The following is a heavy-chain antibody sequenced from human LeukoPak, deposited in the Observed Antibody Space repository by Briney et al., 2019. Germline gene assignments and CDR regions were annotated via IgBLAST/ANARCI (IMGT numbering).Heavy chain of an antibody. CDR3: ARDGSSSGYPEAWFDP. CDR1: GYTFTGYY. V-gene: IGHV1-46*01. J-gene: IGHJ5*02. CDR2: INPSGGST. Sequence: ASVKVSCKASGYTFTGYYMHWVRQAPGQGLEWMGIINPSGGSTSYAQKFQGRVTMTRDTSTSTVYMELSSLRSEDTAVYYCARDGSSSGYPEAWFDPWGQGTLVTVSS. D-gene: IGHD3-22*01.